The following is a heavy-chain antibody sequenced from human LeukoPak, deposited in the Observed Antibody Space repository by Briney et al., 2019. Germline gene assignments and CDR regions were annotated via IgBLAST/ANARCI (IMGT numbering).Heavy chain of an antibody. CDR3: ARECSSTSCYIRWFDP. CDR1: GGSISSGDYY. D-gene: IGHD2-2*02. V-gene: IGHV4-30-4*01. Sequence: SETLSFTCTVSGGSISSGDYYWSWIRQPPGKGLEWIGYIYYSGSTYYNPSLKSRVTISVDTSKNQFSLKLSSVTAADTAVYYCARECSSTSCYIRWFDPWGQGTLVTVSS. J-gene: IGHJ5*02. CDR2: IYYSGST.